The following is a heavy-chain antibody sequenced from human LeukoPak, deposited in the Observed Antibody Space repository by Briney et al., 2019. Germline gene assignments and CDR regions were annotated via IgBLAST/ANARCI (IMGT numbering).Heavy chain of an antibody. V-gene: IGHV3-30*04. D-gene: IGHD4-17*01. CDR2: ISYDGSNK. Sequence: GGSLRLSCAASGFTFINNTIHWVRQAPGKGLEWVAVISYDGSNKYYADSVKGRFTISRDNSKNTLYLQMNSLRAEDTAVYYCAKDLRGDYGARIGYYYYGMDVWGQGTTVTVSS. CDR3: AKDLRGDYGARIGYYYYGMDV. J-gene: IGHJ6*02. CDR1: GFTFINNT.